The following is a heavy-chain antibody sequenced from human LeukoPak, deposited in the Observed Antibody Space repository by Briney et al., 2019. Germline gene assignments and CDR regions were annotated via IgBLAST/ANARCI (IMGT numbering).Heavy chain of an antibody. V-gene: IGHV3-33*01. J-gene: IGHJ4*02. CDR3: ARGGYNFDY. CDR2: IWNDGTNI. Sequence: PGGSLRLSCAASGFTFSSYGMHWVRQAPGKGLEWVAFIWNDGTNIYYVDSVKGRFSISRDNSKNTLYLEMNSLRVEDMAVYYCARGGYNFDYWGQGTLVTVSS. CDR1: GFTFSSYG. D-gene: IGHD1-14*01.